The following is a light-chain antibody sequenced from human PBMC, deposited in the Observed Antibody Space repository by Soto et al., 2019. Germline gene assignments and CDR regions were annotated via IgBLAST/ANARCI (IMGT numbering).Light chain of an antibody. CDR1: QGINNE. V-gene: IGKV1-12*01. CDR3: QQANSFPYT. Sequence: DIQMTQSPSSVSAAVGDRVTITCRASQGINNELAWYQEKPGKAPKLLTYAASNLQSGVPSRFSGSGSGTDFTLTISSLPPEDFATYYCQQANSFPYTFGQGTKLEIK. CDR2: AAS. J-gene: IGKJ2*01.